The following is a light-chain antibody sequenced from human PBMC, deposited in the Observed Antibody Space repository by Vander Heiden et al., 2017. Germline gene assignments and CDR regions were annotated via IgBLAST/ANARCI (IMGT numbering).Light chain of an antibody. Sequence: QSALTQPRSVSGSPGQSVTMSCTGNSSDVGDYNYVSWYQQHPDKAPELLIYDVTKRRSGVPDRFSGSTSGNTASLTISGLQAEDEADYYCTSYAGSVIFGGGTKLTVL. CDR1: SSDVGDYNY. CDR2: DVT. CDR3: TSYAGSVI. J-gene: IGLJ2*01. V-gene: IGLV2-11*01.